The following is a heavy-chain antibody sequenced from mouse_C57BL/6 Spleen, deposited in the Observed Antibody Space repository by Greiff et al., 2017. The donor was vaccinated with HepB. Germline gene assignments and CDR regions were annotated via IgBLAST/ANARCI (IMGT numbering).Heavy chain of an antibody. CDR2: ISSGGDYI. Sequence: EVQVVESGEGLVKPGGSLKLSCAASGFTFSSYAMFWVRQTPEKRLEWVAYISSGGDYIYYADTVKGRFTISRDNARNTLYLQMSSLKSEDTAMYYCTRVYDYDRVAWFAYWGQGTLVTVSA. J-gene: IGHJ3*01. V-gene: IGHV5-9-1*02. D-gene: IGHD2-4*01. CDR3: TRVYDYDRVAWFAY. CDR1: GFTFSSYA.